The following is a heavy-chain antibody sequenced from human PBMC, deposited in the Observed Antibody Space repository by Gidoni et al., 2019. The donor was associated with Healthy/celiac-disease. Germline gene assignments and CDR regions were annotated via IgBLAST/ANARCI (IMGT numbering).Heavy chain of an antibody. J-gene: IGHJ4*02. D-gene: IGHD3-22*01. CDR3: AREGPYYYDSSGYYPNDY. CDR2: IKQDGSEK. Sequence: EVQLVESVGGLVQPGGSLRLSCAASGFTFSSYWMSWVRQAPGKGLEWVANIKQDGSEKYYVDSVKGRFTISRDNAKNSLYLQMNSLRAEDTAVYYCAREGPYYYDSSGYYPNDYWGQGTLVTVSS. CDR1: GFTFSSYW. V-gene: IGHV3-7*03.